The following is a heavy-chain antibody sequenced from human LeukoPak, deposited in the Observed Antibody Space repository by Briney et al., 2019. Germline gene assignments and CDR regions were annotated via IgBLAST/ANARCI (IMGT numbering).Heavy chain of an antibody. CDR1: GFTFSSYW. Sequence: GGSLRLSCAASGFTFSSYWMSWVCQAPGKGLEWVAHIKQDGSEQYYVDSVKGRFTISRDNAKNSLYLQMNSLRAEDTAVYYCARRAGAYSHPYDYWGQGTLVTVSS. CDR2: IKQDGSEQ. CDR3: ARRAGAYSHPYDY. D-gene: IGHD4/OR15-4a*01. J-gene: IGHJ4*02. V-gene: IGHV3-7*01.